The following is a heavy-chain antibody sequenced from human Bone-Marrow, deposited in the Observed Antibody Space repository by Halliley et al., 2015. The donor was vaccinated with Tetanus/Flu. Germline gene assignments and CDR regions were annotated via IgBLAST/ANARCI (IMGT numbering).Heavy chain of an antibody. Sequence: LRLSCTVSDGSVSSGNYYWGWIRQPPGKGLEWIGSIYTSGSTYYNPSLKSRVTISIDTSKNQFSLKLTSVTAADTAIYFAHSYTSGWYQGAAGYWGQGALVTVSS. CDR2: IYTSGST. CDR3: HSYTSGWYQGAAGY. D-gene: IGHD6-19*01. J-gene: IGHJ4*02. CDR1: DGSVSSGNYY. V-gene: IGHV4-39*01.